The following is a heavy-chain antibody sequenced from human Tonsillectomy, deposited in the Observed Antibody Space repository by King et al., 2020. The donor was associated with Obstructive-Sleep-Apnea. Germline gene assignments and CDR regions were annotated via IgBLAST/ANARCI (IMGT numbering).Heavy chain of an antibody. Sequence: VQLQESGPGLVKPSETLSLTCTVSCDSINSYYWRWIRQPPGKGLEWVGYIYYSWGTYYNPPLKSRVSIAVDTSQTQFSLKLRSVTAADTAVYYCARDRSHYDSSDFYPYGMDVWGQGITVTVSS. CDR1: CDSINSYY. CDR3: ARDRSHYDSSDFYPYGMDV. CDR2: IYYSWGT. D-gene: IGHD3-22*01. J-gene: IGHJ6*02. V-gene: IGHV4-59*01.